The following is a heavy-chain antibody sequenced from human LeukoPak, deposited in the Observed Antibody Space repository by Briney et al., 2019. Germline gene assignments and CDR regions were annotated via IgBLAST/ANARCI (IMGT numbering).Heavy chain of an antibody. J-gene: IGHJ4*02. Sequence: ASVKVSCKASGYTFTSYDINWVRQATGQGLEWMGWMNPNSGNTGYAQKFQGRVTITRNTSISTAYMELSSLRSEDTAVYYCGRGGWAPREGCLRYFDWSNYYYFDYRGQGTLVNVS. V-gene: IGHV1-8*03. CDR2: MNPNSGNT. CDR3: GRGGWAPREGCLRYFDWSNYYYFDY. CDR1: GYTFTSYD. D-gene: IGHD3-9*01.